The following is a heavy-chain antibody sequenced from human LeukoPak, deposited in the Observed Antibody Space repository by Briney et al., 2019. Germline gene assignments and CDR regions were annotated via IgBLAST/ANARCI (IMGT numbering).Heavy chain of an antibody. D-gene: IGHD4-17*01. J-gene: IGHJ4*02. Sequence: GESLKISCKVSGPSVNNFWITWVRQMPGKGLEWMGIIFPGDSETRYSPSFQGQVTISADKSIFTAYLQWSSLKASDTAMYYCARQKYGDYYSDYWGQGTLVTVSS. CDR1: GPSVNNFW. V-gene: IGHV5-51*01. CDR3: ARQKYGDYYSDY. CDR2: IFPGDSET.